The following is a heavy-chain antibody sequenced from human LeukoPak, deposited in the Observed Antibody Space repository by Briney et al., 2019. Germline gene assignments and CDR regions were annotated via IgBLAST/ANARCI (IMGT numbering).Heavy chain of an antibody. Sequence: PSEPLSLTCAVYGRSFSGYYWSWIPQPPGKGLEWVGEINHSGSTNYNPSRKSRVTISVDTSKNHFSLSLRPVTAADTAVYYCARLDILVPRAVEWFDPWGQGTLVIVSS. CDR2: INHSGST. J-gene: IGHJ5*02. CDR3: ARLDILVPRAVEWFDP. CDR1: GRSFSGYY. D-gene: IGHD3-9*01. V-gene: IGHV4-34*01.